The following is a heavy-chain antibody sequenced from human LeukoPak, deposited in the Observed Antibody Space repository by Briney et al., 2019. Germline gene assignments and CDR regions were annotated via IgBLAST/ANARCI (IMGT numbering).Heavy chain of an antibody. V-gene: IGHV1-2*02. CDR1: GYTFTGSY. D-gene: IGHD6-13*01. J-gene: IGHJ6*03. Sequence: EASVKVSCKASGYTFTGSYMHWVRQAPGQGLEWMGWINPNSGGTNYAQKFQGRVTMTRGTSISTAYMELSRLRSDDTAVYYCARVSSSWGGYYYYYYMDVWGKGTTVTVSS. CDR3: ARVSSSWGGYYYYYYMDV. CDR2: INPNSGGT.